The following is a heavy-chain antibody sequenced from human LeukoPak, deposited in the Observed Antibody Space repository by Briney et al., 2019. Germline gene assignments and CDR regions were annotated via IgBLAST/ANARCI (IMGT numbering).Heavy chain of an antibody. J-gene: IGHJ4*02. V-gene: IGHV3-30-3*01. CDR1: GFTFSSYA. D-gene: IGHD2-15*01. Sequence: GRSLRLSCAASGFTFSSYAMHWVRQAPGKGLEWVAVISYDGSHKYYADSVKGRFTISRDNSKNMLELQMNSLTTEDTAVYYCTREVWYDALSFDYWGQGTLVSVSS. CDR3: TREVWYDALSFDY. CDR2: ISYDGSHK.